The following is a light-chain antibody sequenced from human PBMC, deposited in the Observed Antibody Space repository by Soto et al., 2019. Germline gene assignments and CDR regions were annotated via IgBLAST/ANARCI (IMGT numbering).Light chain of an antibody. V-gene: IGKV1-39*01. Sequence: DIQVAQSPSSLSASVGDRITITCRASQRIDGFLNWYQQKPGKAPKLLIYAASTLQSGVSSRFSGSGSGTDYTLTISGLQPEDFATYYCQHSYSTVTWTFGQGTQVEIK. J-gene: IGKJ1*01. CDR1: QRIDGF. CDR2: AAS. CDR3: QHSYSTVTWT.